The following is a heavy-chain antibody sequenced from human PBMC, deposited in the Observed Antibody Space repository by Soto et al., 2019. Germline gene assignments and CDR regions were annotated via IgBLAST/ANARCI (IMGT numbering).Heavy chain of an antibody. V-gene: IGHV3-21*01. Sequence: ESGGGLVKPGGSLRLSCAASGFTFSTYTMNWVRQAPGKGLEWVSSISRSGNYIYYADSVKGRFTIFRDSAKNSLYLQMDSLRADDTAVYYCARDRGPRRSVLGKHYYYYGMDVWGLGTTVTVSS. J-gene: IGHJ6*02. CDR1: GFTFSTYT. D-gene: IGHD1-26*01. CDR2: ISRSGNYI. CDR3: ARDRGPRRSVLGKHYYYYGMDV.